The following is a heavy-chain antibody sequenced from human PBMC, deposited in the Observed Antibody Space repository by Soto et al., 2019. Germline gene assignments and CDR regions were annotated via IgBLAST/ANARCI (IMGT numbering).Heavy chain of an antibody. CDR1: GGSISSYY. V-gene: IGHV4-59*01. D-gene: IGHD4-17*01. CDR2: IYYSGST. Sequence: QVQLQESGPGLVKPSETLSLTCTVSGGSISSYYWSWIRQPPGKGLEWIGYIYYSGSTNYNPSLKRRVTISVDTSKNQCSLKLSSVTAADTAVYYCASGMTTVVTPRAFDIWGQGTMVTVSS. CDR3: ASGMTTVVTPRAFDI. J-gene: IGHJ3*02.